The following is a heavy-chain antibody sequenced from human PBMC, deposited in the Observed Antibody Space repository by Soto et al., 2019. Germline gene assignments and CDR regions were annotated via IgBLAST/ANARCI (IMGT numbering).Heavy chain of an antibody. CDR2: INHSGST. CDR1: GGSFSGYY. J-gene: IGHJ6*02. V-gene: IGHV4-34*01. D-gene: IGHD4-17*01. Sequence: QVQLQQWGAGLLKPSETLSLTCAVYGGSFSGYYWSWIRQPPGKGLEWIGEINHSGSTNYNPSLKSRVTISVDTSKNQFSLKLSSVTAADTAVYYCARVRRRIRGDYGMDVWGQGTTVTVSS. CDR3: ARVRRRIRGDYGMDV.